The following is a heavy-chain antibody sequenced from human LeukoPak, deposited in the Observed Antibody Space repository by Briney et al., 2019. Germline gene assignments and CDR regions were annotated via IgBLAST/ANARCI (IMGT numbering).Heavy chain of an antibody. Sequence: SETLSLTCAVYGGSFSGYYWSWIRQPPGKGLEWIGEINHSGSTNYNPSLKSRVTISVDTSKNQFSLKLSSVTAADTAVYYCARKTPIYFDWLYPFAKRERSGASDIWGQGTMVTVSS. J-gene: IGHJ3*02. CDR3: ARKTPIYFDWLYPFAKRERSGASDI. CDR1: GGSFSGYY. CDR2: INHSGST. D-gene: IGHD3-9*01. V-gene: IGHV4-34*01.